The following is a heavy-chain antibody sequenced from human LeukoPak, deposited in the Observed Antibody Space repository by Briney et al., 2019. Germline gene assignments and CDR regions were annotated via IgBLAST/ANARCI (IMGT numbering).Heavy chain of an antibody. J-gene: IGHJ6*02. CDR2: INPNSGGT. Sequence: GASVKVSCKASGYTFTGYYMHWERQAPGQGLEWMGWINPNSGGTNYAQKFQGWVTMTRDTSISTAYMELSRLRSDDTAVYYCAVESCSGGSCYSDYYGMDVWGQGTTVTVSS. D-gene: IGHD2-15*01. V-gene: IGHV1-2*04. CDR1: GYTFTGYY. CDR3: AVESCSGGSCYSDYYGMDV.